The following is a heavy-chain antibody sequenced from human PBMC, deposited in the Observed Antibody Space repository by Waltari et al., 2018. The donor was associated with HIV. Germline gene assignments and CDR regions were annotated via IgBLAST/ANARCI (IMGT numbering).Heavy chain of an antibody. Sequence: EVELVVSGGGLVQPGGSRRLSCAASGCTFGSSWMHWVRQAPGKGLVWVSRINSDGSSTSYADSVKGRFTISRDNAKNTLYLQMNSLRAEDTAVYYCARDRAIFGDFHGMDVWGQGTTVTVSS. V-gene: IGHV3-74*01. CDR3: ARDRAIFGDFHGMDV. J-gene: IGHJ6*02. CDR2: INSDGSST. D-gene: IGHD3-3*01. CDR1: GCTFGSSW.